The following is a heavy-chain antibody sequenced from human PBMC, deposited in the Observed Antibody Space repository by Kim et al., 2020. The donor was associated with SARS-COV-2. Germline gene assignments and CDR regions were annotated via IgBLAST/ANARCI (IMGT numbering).Heavy chain of an antibody. Sequence: KHYASSVEDRFTISDDNSKNTLYLQMNGLGAEDTAVYYCARTPSYYYGMDVWGQGTTVTVSS. J-gene: IGHJ6*02. CDR3: ARTPSYYYGMDV. CDR2: K. V-gene: IGHV3-33*01.